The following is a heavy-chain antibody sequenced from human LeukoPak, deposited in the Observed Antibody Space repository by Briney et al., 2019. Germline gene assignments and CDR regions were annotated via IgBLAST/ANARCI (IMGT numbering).Heavy chain of an antibody. Sequence: PSETLSLTCTVSGYSISSGYYWDWIRQPPGKGLEWIGNIYHSRSTYYNPSLKSRVTISVVTSKNQFSLKLNSVTAADTAVYYCAKNSGYYHPYYIDHWGQGTLVTVSS. CDR3: AKNSGYYHPYYIDH. CDR2: IYHSRST. J-gene: IGHJ4*02. D-gene: IGHD3-22*01. CDR1: GYSISSGYY. V-gene: IGHV4-38-2*02.